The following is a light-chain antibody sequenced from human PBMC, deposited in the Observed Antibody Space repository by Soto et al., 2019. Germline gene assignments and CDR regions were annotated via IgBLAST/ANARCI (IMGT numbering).Light chain of an antibody. CDR3: TSYTSARTFYV. CDR2: DVS. CDR1: SSDVGGYNY. V-gene: IGLV2-14*01. Sequence: QSVLTQPASVSGSPGQSITISCTGTSSDVGGYNYVSWYQQHPGKAPKLMIYDVSNRPSGVSNRFSGSKSGNTASLTISGRQGEDEAVFSCTSYTSARTFYVSGTGTKVTVL. J-gene: IGLJ1*01.